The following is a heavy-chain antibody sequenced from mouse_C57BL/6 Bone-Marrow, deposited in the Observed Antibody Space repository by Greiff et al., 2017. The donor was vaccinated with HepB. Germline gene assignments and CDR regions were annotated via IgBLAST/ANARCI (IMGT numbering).Heavy chain of an antibody. Sequence: EVKLQQSGAELVRPGASVKLSCTASGFNIKDYYMHWVKQRPEQGLEWIGRIDPEDGDTEYAPKFQGKATMTADTSSNTAYLQLSSLTSEDTAVYYCTTNSSRAWFAYWGQGTLVTVSA. CDR3: TTNSSRAWFAY. CDR2: IDPEDGDT. J-gene: IGHJ3*01. V-gene: IGHV14-1*01. CDR1: GFNIKDYY.